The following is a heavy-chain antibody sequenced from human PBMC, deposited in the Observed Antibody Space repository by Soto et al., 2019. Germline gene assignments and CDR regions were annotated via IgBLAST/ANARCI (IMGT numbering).Heavy chain of an antibody. V-gene: IGHV1-69*13. D-gene: IGHD2-2*01. CDR1: GGNFRRYA. Sequence: SVKVSCKASGGNFRRYAISWVRQAPGQGLEWMGGILPIFGSPSHAQKFRDRVTITADESTSTAYLELTSLTSEDTAIYYCVSGDCTSATCSYYFSGLDVWGPGTPVTASS. J-gene: IGHJ6*02. CDR2: ILPIFGSP. CDR3: VSGDCTSATCSYYFSGLDV.